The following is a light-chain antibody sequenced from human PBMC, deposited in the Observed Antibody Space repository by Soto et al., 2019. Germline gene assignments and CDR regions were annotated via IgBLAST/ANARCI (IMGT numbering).Light chain of an antibody. CDR1: QSVSSN. CDR2: GAS. CDR3: QQYGSLSWT. Sequence: EIVTTQYPANLSVSPGERATLSCRASQSVSSNLAWYQQKPGQAPRLLIYGASTRATGIPARFSGSGSGTDFTLTISRLEPEDFAVYYCQQYGSLSWTFGQGTKVDIK. V-gene: IGKV3-15*01. J-gene: IGKJ1*01.